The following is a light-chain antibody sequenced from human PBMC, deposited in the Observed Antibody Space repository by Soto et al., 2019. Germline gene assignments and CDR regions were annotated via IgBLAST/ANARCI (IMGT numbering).Light chain of an antibody. V-gene: IGLV2-11*01. Sequence: QSVLTQPRSASGTPGKSITISCTGTSSDVGGYNYVSWYQQHPAKAPKLIIFDVSKRPSGVPNRFSGSKSGNSASLTISGLRAEDEADYYCCSYVGRNTYVFGTGTKLTVL. CDR1: SSDVGGYNY. CDR3: CSYVGRNTYV. J-gene: IGLJ1*01. CDR2: DVS.